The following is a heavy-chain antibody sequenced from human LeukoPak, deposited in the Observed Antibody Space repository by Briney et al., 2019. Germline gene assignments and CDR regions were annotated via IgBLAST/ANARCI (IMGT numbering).Heavy chain of an antibody. J-gene: IGHJ4*02. CDR3: TTDLWIQLWFQGRY. Sequence: ASVKVSCKASGYTFTSYDINWVRQATGQGLEWMGWMNPNSGNTGYAQKFQGRVTITRNTSISTAYMELSSLRSEDTAVYYCTTDLWIQLWFQGRYWGQGTLVTVSS. CDR1: GYTFTSYD. CDR2: MNPNSGNT. D-gene: IGHD5-18*01. V-gene: IGHV1-8*03.